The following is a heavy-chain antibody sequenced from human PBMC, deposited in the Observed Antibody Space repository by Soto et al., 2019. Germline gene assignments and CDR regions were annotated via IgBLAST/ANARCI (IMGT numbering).Heavy chain of an antibody. J-gene: IGHJ4*02. Sequence: PSETLSLTCAVSGGSISSSNWWIWVRQPPGKGLGWIWEIYHSGSTNYNPSLKSRVTISVDKSKNQFSLKLSSVTAADTAVYYCRVGATLFDYWDQGTLVTVSP. D-gene: IGHD1-26*01. CDR1: GGSISSSNW. CDR2: IYHSGST. CDR3: RVGATLFDY. V-gene: IGHV4-4*02.